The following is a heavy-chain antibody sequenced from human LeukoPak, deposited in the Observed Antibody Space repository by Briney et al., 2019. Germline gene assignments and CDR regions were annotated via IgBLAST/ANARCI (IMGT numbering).Heavy chain of an antibody. D-gene: IGHD2-21*01. CDR1: GYTFTGYY. CDR2: LNPNSGAT. CDR3: AKGAYERAWLDP. Sequence: ASVKVSCKASGYTFTGYYMHWVRQAPGQGPEWMGWLNPNSGATYYAQKFHGRVTLTRDTSISTAYLEMDNLRYDDTAVYFCAKGAYERAWLDPWGQGTLVIVSS. J-gene: IGHJ5*02. V-gene: IGHV1-2*02.